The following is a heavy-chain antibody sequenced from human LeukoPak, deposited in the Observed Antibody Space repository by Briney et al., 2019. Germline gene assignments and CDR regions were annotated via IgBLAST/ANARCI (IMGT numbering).Heavy chain of an antibody. CDR1: GFSFSNYG. Sequence: GGTLRLSCAASGFSFSNYGMSWVRQAPGKGLEWVSGISGSGGSTYHAGSVKGRFTISRDNSKNTLYLEMNNLRAEDTAVYYCAKDAYSYGYTNEAFDIWGQGTMVTVSS. J-gene: IGHJ3*02. CDR2: ISGSGGST. D-gene: IGHD5-18*01. CDR3: AKDAYSYGYTNEAFDI. V-gene: IGHV3-23*01.